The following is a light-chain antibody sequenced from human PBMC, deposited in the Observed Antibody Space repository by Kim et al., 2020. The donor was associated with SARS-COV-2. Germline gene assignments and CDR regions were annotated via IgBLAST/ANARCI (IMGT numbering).Light chain of an antibody. CDR1: SLRRYY. Sequence: SSELTQDPAVSVALGQTVMITCQGDSLRRYYASWYQQKPGQAPVLVIYGKNNRPSGIPDRVSGSSSGNTASLTITGAQAEDDADYYCHSRDSSNNHLFGG. J-gene: IGLJ3*02. CDR3: HSRDSSNNHL. V-gene: IGLV3-19*01. CDR2: GKN.